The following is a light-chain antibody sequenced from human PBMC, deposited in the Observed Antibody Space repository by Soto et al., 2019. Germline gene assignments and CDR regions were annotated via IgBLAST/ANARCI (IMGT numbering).Light chain of an antibody. J-gene: IGKJ1*01. V-gene: IGKV3-11*01. CDR1: QSISS. Sequence: EIVLTQSPATLSLSPGERATLSCRASQSISSLAWYQQKSGQAPRLLIYDTSSRATGTPARFSGSGSGTDFSHTISSLEPEDSAVYYCQHRSDRPTFGQGTKVEIK. CDR3: QHRSDRPT. CDR2: DTS.